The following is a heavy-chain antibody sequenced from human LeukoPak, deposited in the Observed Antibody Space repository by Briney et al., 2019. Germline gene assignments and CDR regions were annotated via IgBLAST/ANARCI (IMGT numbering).Heavy chain of an antibody. CDR3: ATSTALLWFGESFILDY. Sequence: PSETLSLTCTVSGGSISSSSYYWGWIRQPPGKGLEWIGSIYYSGSTYYNPSLKSRVTISVDTSKNQFSLKLSSVTAADTAVYYCATSTALLWFGESFILDYWGQGTLVTVSS. V-gene: IGHV4-39*01. J-gene: IGHJ4*02. CDR2: IYYSGST. CDR1: GGSISSSSYY. D-gene: IGHD3-10*01.